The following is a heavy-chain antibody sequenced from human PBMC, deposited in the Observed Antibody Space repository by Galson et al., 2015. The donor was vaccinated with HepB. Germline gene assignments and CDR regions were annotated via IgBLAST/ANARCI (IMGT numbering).Heavy chain of an antibody. D-gene: IGHD5-24*01. V-gene: IGHV4-39*01. CDR3: ASDGDH. Sequence: SLTCTVSGGSFSRSSYYWAWIRQPPGKGLEWIGSITYSGITYYNASLKSRVTISVDTSKNQFSLKLRSVTAADTAVYYCASDGDHWGQGTLVTVSS. CDR1: GGSFSRSSYY. J-gene: IGHJ4*02. CDR2: ITYSGIT.